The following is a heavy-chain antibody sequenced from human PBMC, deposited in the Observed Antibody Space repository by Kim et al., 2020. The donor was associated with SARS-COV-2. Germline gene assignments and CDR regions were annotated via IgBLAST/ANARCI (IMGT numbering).Heavy chain of an antibody. CDR1: GLYV. Sequence: GGSLRLSCVTSGLYVIHWVRQAPGKGLEWVAAMSFDGFSKYFADSVKGRFTISRDDSRNTVWLQLNNLRDDDSAMYYCATEGGTSGRCGYFDYWSQETLVTVSS. CDR2: MSFDGFSK. D-gene: IGHD5-12*01. J-gene: IGHJ4*02. V-gene: IGHV3-30*04. CDR3: ATEGGTSGRCGYFDY.